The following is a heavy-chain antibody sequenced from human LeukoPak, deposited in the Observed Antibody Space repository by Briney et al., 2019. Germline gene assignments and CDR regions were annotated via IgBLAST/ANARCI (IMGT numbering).Heavy chain of an antibody. CDR2: ISDRSTTI. J-gene: IGHJ5*02. CDR3: AKDPRIFPVRWFDP. Sequence: TAETLTLTCAASGFTFSDYSRSWIRQAPGKGLEWVSYISDRSTTIYYPDFMRRRFTISRDNAKNPLYLQMNSLRAEDTAVYYCAKDPRIFPVRWFDPWGQGTLVTVSS. D-gene: IGHD4-17*01. CDR1: GFTFSDYS. V-gene: IGHV3-11*01.